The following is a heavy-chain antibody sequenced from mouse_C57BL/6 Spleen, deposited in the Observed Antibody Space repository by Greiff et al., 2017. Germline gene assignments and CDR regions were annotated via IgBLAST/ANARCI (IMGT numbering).Heavy chain of an antibody. V-gene: IGHV1-81*01. CDR2: IYPRSGNT. D-gene: IGHD2-2*01. CDR1: GYTFTSYG. Sequence: VKLLESGAELVRPGASVKLSCKASGYTFTSYGISWVKQSTGQGLEWIGAIYPRSGNTYYNEKLQGKATMTADKSSSTAYMELRSLTSEDSAVYCSARVGSYFDYWGQGTTLTVSS. J-gene: IGHJ2*01. CDR3: ARVGSYFDY.